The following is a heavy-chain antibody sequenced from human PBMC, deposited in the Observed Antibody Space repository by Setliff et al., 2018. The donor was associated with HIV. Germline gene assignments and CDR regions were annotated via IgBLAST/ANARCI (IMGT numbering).Heavy chain of an antibody. D-gene: IGHD3-10*01. CDR2: INPNSGGT. J-gene: IGHJ4*02. CDR1: GYTFPDYY. Sequence: SGYTFPDYYMHWVRQAPGQGLEWMGRINPNSGGTNYAQRFQGSVTMTRDTSISTAYMELSRLRSDDTAVYYCARERNYYGSGSYLDYWGQGTLVTVSS. CDR3: ARERNYYGSGSYLDY. V-gene: IGHV1-2*06.